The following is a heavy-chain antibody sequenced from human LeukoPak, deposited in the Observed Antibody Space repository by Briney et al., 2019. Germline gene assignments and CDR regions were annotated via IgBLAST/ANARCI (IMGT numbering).Heavy chain of an antibody. D-gene: IGHD2-15*01. CDR1: GFTFSSYS. J-gene: IGHJ5*02. CDR3: ARGVQVVAACDNWFDP. V-gene: IGHV3-21*06. CDR2: ISSSSIYI. Sequence: GGSLRLSCAASGFTFSSYSMNWVRQAPGKGLEWVSSISSSSIYIYYADSVKGRFTISRDNAKNSLYLQMNSLRAEDTAIYYCARGVQVVAACDNWFDPWGQGTLVTVSS.